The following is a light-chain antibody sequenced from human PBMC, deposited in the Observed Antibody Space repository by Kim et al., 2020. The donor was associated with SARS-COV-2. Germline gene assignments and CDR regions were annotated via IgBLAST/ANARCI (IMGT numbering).Light chain of an antibody. CDR3: QQTYNMPYT. V-gene: IGKV1-39*01. J-gene: IGKJ2*01. CDR1: QSISDY. CDR2: TAS. Sequence: SASIGDSVTITCRASQSISDYLNWYHLKPGKAPKLLIYTASILETGVPSRFSGGGYGTDFTLTINNLQPEDIATYYCQQTYNMPYTFGQGTKLEI.